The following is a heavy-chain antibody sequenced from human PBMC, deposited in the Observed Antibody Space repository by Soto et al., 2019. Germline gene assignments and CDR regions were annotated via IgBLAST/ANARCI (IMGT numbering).Heavy chain of an antibody. CDR1: GYSISSGYY. V-gene: IGHV4-38-2*01. D-gene: IGHD3-10*01. CDR2: IYHSGST. Sequence: PSETLSLTCAVSGYSISSGYYWGWIRQPPGKGLEWIGSIYHSGSTYYNPSLKSRVTISVDTSKNQFSLKLSSVTAADTAVYYCAGLIIRDAFDIWGQGTMVTVPS. J-gene: IGHJ3*02. CDR3: AGLIIRDAFDI.